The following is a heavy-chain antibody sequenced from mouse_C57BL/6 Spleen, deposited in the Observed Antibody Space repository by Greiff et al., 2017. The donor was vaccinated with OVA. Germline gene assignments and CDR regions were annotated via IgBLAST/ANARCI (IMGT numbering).Heavy chain of an antibody. J-gene: IGHJ3*01. Sequence: VQLQQSGPELVKPGASVEISCKASGYSFTGYYMNWVKQSPEKSLEWIGEINPSTGGTTYNQKFKAKATLTVDKSSSTAYMQLKSLTSEDSAVYYCATFNWDAYWGQGTLVTVSA. V-gene: IGHV1-42*01. CDR2: INPSTGGT. CDR3: ATFNWDAY. D-gene: IGHD4-1*02. CDR1: GYSFTGYY.